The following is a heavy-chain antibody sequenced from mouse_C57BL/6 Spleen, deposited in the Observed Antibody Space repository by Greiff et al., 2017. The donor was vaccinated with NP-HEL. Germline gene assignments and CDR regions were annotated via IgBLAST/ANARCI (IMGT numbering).Heavy chain of an antibody. Sequence: QVQLQQSGPELVKPGASVKISCKASGYAFSSSWMNWVKQRPGKGLEWIGRIYPGDGDTNYNGKFKGKATLTEDKSSSTAYMQLSSLTSEDSAVYFCAREGTPGWGQGTLVTVSA. CDR3: AREGTPG. J-gene: IGHJ3*01. D-gene: IGHD2-14*01. CDR1: GYAFSSSW. V-gene: IGHV1-82*01. CDR2: IYPGDGDT.